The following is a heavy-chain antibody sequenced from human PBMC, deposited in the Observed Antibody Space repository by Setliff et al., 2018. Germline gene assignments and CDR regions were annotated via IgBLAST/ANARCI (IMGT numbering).Heavy chain of an antibody. V-gene: IGHV4-59*08. CDR3: ARLGGSSGSGGFYYYYYYMDV. Sequence: PSETLSLTCTVSGDSISPYYWSWIRQPPGEGLEWVGYIYYSGSANYNPSLKSRVTISVDTSKHQFSLKLSSVTAADTAVYYCARLGGSSGSGGFYYYYYYMDVCGTGPTVTVSS. J-gene: IGHJ6*03. D-gene: IGHD3-22*01. CDR2: IYYSGSA. CDR1: GDSISPYY.